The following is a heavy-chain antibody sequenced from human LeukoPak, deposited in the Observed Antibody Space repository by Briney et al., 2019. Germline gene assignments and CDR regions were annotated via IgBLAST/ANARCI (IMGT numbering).Heavy chain of an antibody. V-gene: IGHV4-38-2*02. D-gene: IGHD6-19*01. CDR2: IYHSGST. J-gene: IGHJ5*02. CDR1: GYSISSGYY. Sequence: SETLSLTCTVSGYSISSGYYWGWIRQPPGKGLEWIGSIYHSGSTYYNPSLKSRVTISVDTSKNQFSLKLNSVTAADTAVYYCASGTAVTGSAHWFDPWGQGTLVTVSS. CDR3: ASGTAVTGSAHWFDP.